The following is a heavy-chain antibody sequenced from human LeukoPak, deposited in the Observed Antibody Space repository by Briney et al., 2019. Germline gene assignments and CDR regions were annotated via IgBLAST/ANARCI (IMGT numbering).Heavy chain of an antibody. CDR3: AKGGSGYGFDAFDM. Sequence: PGRSLRLSCATSGFSFSNYGMHWVRQAPGKGLEWVAVISYDASDKYYADSVKGRFTISRDNSKNTLYLQMNSLRAEDTAVYYCAKGGSGYGFDAFDMWGQGTMVTVSS. CDR2: ISYDASDK. V-gene: IGHV3-30*18. CDR1: GFSFSNYG. J-gene: IGHJ3*02. D-gene: IGHD5-12*01.